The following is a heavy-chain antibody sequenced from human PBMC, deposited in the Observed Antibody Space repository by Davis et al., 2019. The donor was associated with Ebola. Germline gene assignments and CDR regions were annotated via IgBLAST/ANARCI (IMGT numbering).Heavy chain of an antibody. Sequence: GGSLRLSCAASGFTFSSYSMNWVRQAPGKGLGWVSSISSSSSYIYYADSVKGRFTISRDNAKNSLYLQMNSLRAEDTAVYYCARAGFRELFSYGMDVWGQGTTVTVSS. J-gene: IGHJ6*02. V-gene: IGHV3-21*01. CDR1: GFTFSSYS. CDR2: ISSSSSYI. D-gene: IGHD3-10*01. CDR3: ARAGFRELFSYGMDV.